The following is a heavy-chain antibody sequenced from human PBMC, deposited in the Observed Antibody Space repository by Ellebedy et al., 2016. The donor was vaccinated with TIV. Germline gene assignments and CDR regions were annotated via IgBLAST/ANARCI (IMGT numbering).Heavy chain of an antibody. CDR1: GFSLSTSGMC. V-gene: IGHV2-70*17. Sequence: SGPTLVKPTQTLTLTCTFSGFSLSTSGMCVSWIRQSSGKALERLARIDCDDDEFYTTSMKTRLTISKDTSKNQVVLTVTNMDPVDTATYYCARMIRAVARKSSSSTDYGMDVWGLGITVTVSS. J-gene: IGHJ6*02. CDR2: IDCDDDE. D-gene: IGHD6-19*01. CDR3: ARMIRAVARKSSSSTDYGMDV.